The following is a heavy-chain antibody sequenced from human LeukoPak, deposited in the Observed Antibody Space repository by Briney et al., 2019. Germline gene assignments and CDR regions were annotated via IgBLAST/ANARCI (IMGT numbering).Heavy chain of an antibody. D-gene: IGHD3-3*01. CDR2: INSDGSST. V-gene: IGHV3-74*01. CDR3: ARVSYDFWSGGRLDWFDP. Sequence: GGSLRLSCAASGFTFSSYAMSWVRQAPGKGLVWVSRINSDGSSTSYADSVKGRFTISRDNAKNTLYLQMNSLRAEDTAVYYCARVSYDFWSGGRLDWFDPWGQGTLVTVSS. J-gene: IGHJ5*02. CDR1: GFTFSSYA.